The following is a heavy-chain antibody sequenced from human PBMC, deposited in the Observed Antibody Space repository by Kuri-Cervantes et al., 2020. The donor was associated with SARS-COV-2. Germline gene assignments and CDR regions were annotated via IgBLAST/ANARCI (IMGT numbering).Heavy chain of an antibody. J-gene: IGHJ4*02. CDR3: ATLNRRYSSSSVNY. V-gene: IGHV1-24*01. D-gene: IGHD6-6*01. CDR2: FDPEDGET. CDR1: GYTLTELS. Sequence: ASVKVSCKVSGYTLTELSMHWVRQAPGKGLEWTGGFDPEDGETIYAQKFQGRVTMTEDTSTDTAYMELSSLRSEDTAVYYCATLNRRYSSSSVNYWGQGTLVTVSS.